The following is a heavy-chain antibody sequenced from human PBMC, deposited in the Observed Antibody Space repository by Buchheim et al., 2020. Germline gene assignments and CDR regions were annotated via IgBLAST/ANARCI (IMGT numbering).Heavy chain of an antibody. CDR2: IKYDGSEQ. CDR3: ARGTSSGWYWGDY. D-gene: IGHD6-19*01. V-gene: IGHV3-7*01. Sequence: VQLVESGGGVVQPGGSLRLSCAASGFTFSSYWMSWVRQAPGKGLEWVAKIKYDGSEQYYVDSVKGRFTISRDNAKNSLSLQMDSLRAEDTAVYFCARGTSSGWYWGDYWGQGT. CDR1: GFTFSSYW. J-gene: IGHJ4*02.